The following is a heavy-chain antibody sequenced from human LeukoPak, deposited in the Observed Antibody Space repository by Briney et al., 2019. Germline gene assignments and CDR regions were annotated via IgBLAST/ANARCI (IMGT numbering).Heavy chain of an antibody. CDR1: GFTVSSYY. D-gene: IGHD5-12*01. CDR2: IYSGGGT. J-gene: IGHJ3*02. V-gene: IGHV3-53*05. CDR3: AKDKGYSGYGAFDI. Sequence: GGSLRLSCAASGFTVSSYYMSWVRQAPGKGLEWVSFIYSGGGTYYADSVKGRFTISRDNAKNSLYLQMNSLRAEDTALYYCAKDKGYSGYGAFDIWGQGTMVAVSS.